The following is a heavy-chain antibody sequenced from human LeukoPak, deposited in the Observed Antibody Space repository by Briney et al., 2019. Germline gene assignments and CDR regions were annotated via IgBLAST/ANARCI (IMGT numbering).Heavy chain of an antibody. D-gene: IGHD5-18*01. CDR2: IKQDGSEK. CDR1: GFTFSSYW. V-gene: IGHV3-7*01. Sequence: PGGSLRLSCAASGFTFSSYWMSWVRQAPGKGLEWVANIKQDGSEKYYADSVKGRFTISRDNAKNSLYLQMNSLRAEDTAVYYCARGEFWDGYSYGYLGDYWGQGTLVTVSS. J-gene: IGHJ4*02. CDR3: ARGEFWDGYSYGYLGDY.